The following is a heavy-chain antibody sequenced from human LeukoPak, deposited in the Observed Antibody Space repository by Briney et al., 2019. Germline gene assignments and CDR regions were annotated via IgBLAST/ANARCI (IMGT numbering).Heavy chain of an antibody. D-gene: IGHD6-6*01. V-gene: IGHV5-51*01. CDR3: ARHPASSSPDY. J-gene: IGHJ4*02. Sequence: GESLKISFKASGYTFTDYWIGWVRQMPGKGLEWMGIINPGDSDIRYSPSLQGQVTISADKSTTTAYLQWSSLKASDTAIYYCARHPASSSPDYWGQGTLVTVSS. CDR2: INPGDSDI. CDR1: GYTFTDYW.